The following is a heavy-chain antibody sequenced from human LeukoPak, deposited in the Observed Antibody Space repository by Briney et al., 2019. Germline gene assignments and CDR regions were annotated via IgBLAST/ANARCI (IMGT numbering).Heavy chain of an antibody. V-gene: IGHV1-2*02. J-gene: IGHJ6*02. CDR1: GYTFTGYY. D-gene: IGHD2-2*01. CDR2: INPNSGGT. CDR3: ARDSPSIVVVPAAMGEDYYCYYGMDV. Sequence: ASVKVSCKASGYTFTGYYMHWVRQAPGQGLEWMGWINPNSGGTNYAQKFQGRVTMTRDTSISTAYMELSRLRSDDTAVYYCARDSPSIVVVPAAMGEDYYCYYGMDVWGQGTTVTVSS.